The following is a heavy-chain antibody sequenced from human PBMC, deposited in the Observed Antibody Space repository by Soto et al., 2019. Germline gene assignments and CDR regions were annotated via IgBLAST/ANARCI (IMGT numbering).Heavy chain of an antibody. Sequence: QVQLVESGGGVVQPGRSLRLSCAASGFTFSSNGMHWVRQAPGKGLEWVAVISYDGSSAYYADSVKGRFTIFRDNSKNTLYLQMNSLRAEDTAVYYCAKDQGITIFGVVEYYFDNWGQGTLVTVSS. D-gene: IGHD3-3*01. CDR1: GFTFSSNG. V-gene: IGHV3-30*18. J-gene: IGHJ4*02. CDR2: ISYDGSSA. CDR3: AKDQGITIFGVVEYYFDN.